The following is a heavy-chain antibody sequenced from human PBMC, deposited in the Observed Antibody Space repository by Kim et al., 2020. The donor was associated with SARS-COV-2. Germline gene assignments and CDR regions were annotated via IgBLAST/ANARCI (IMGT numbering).Heavy chain of an antibody. V-gene: IGHV3-48*02. CDR2: IGSSSSTI. Sequence: GGSLRLSCAASGFTFTTYGMNWVRQAPGKGLEWVSFIGSSSSTIYYADSVKGRFTISRDNAKNSLYLQMNGLRDEDTAVYYCARVRQGCVWGRGSTVSV. CDR1: GFTFTTYG. CDR3: ARVRQGCV. J-gene: IGHJ6*02.